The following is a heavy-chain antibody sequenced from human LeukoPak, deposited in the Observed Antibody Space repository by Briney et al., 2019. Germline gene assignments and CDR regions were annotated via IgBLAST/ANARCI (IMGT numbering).Heavy chain of an antibody. CDR2: IRGKPYGETT. J-gene: IGHJ4*02. CDR3: TRGSDTIFGVARDGFDS. Sequence: GGSLRLSCAAAGFIFYDYAMSWVRQAPGKGLEWVGFIRGKPYGETTEYAASVQGRFTISRDDFESTTYLQLNSLKTEDTGVYYCTRGSDTIFGVARDGFDSWGQGTLVTVSP. V-gene: IGHV3-49*04. D-gene: IGHD3-3*01. CDR1: GFIFYDYA.